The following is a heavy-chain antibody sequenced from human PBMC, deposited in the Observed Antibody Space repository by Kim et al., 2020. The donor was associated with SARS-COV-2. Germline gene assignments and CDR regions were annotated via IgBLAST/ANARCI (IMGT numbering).Heavy chain of an antibody. V-gene: IGHV3-15*01. J-gene: IGHJ4*02. Sequence: GGSLRLSCAASGFTFSNAWMTWVRQAPGKGLEWVGHIKKKTDGGTTDYAAPVKGRFTISRDDSKNTLYLQMNSLKSEDTAVYFCTTGFRDILTGNIGRAQNWGQGTLVTVSS. CDR3: TTGFRDILTGNIGRAQN. D-gene: IGHD3-9*01. CDR2: IKKKTDGGTT. CDR1: GFTFSNAW.